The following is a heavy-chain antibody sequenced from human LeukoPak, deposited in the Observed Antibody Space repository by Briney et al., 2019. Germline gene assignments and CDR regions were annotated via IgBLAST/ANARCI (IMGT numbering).Heavy chain of an antibody. CDR1: GFTFNSYV. J-gene: IGHJ4*02. CDR2: ISSNGGRT. CDR3: ARDLGYLDY. Sequence: GGSLRLSCSASGFTFNSYVMHWVRQAPGKGLEYVSAISSNGGRTYYADSVKGRFTISRDNSKNTLYLQMSSLRGEDTAVYYCARDLGYLDYWGQGTLVTVSS. D-gene: IGHD3-16*01. V-gene: IGHV3-64D*09.